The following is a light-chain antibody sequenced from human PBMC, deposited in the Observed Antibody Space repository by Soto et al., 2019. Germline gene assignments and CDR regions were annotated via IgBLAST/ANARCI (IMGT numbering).Light chain of an antibody. Sequence: QSALTQPASVSGSPGQSITISCTGTSSDVGDYNYVSWYQQHPGKAPKLMIFDVSNRPSGVSNRFSGSKSGNTASLTISGLQAEDEADYCCSSYTSSSTRVFGTGTKLTVL. CDR1: SSDVGDYNY. V-gene: IGLV2-14*01. J-gene: IGLJ1*01. CDR3: SSYTSSSTRV. CDR2: DVS.